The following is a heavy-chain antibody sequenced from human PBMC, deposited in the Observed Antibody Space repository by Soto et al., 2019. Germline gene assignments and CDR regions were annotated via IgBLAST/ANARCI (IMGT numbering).Heavy chain of an antibody. D-gene: IGHD3-22*01. Sequence: SVKVSCKASGGTFSSYTISWVRQAPGQGLEWMGRIIPILGITNYAQKFQGRVTITADKSTSTAYMELSSLRSEDTAVYYCARDFLRYYYDSSGYYVGSAVDIWGQGTMVTVSS. CDR1: GGTFSSYT. V-gene: IGHV1-69*04. J-gene: IGHJ3*02. CDR2: IIPILGIT. CDR3: ARDFLRYYYDSSGYYVGSAVDI.